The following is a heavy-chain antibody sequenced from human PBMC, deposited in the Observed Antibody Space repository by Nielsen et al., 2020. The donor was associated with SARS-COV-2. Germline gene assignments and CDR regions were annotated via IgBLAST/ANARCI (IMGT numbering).Heavy chain of an antibody. CDR2: INHSGST. Sequence: WIRQPPGKGLEWIGEINHSGSTNYNPSLKSRVTISVDTSKNQFSLKLSSVTAADTAVYYCARGAVRYCSGGSCGFDPWGQGTLVTVSS. J-gene: IGHJ5*02. CDR3: ARGAVRYCSGGSCGFDP. V-gene: IGHV4-34*01. D-gene: IGHD2-15*01.